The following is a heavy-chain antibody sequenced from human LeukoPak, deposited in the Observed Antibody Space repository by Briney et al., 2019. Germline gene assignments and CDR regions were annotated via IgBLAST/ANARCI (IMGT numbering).Heavy chain of an antibody. CDR1: GFTFISYG. V-gene: IGHV3-30*18. Sequence: PGRSLRVSCAASGFTFISYGMHWVRQAQGKGLEWVAVISYDGSNKYYADSVKGRFTISRDNSKNTLYLQMNSLRAEDTAVYYCAKVDDYDSSGYYYAEDAFDIWGQGTMVTVSS. CDR3: AKVDDYDSSGYYYAEDAFDI. D-gene: IGHD3-22*01. J-gene: IGHJ3*02. CDR2: ISYDGSNK.